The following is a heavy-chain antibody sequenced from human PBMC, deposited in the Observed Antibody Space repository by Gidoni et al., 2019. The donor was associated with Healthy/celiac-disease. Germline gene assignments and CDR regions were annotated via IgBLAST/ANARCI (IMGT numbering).Heavy chain of an antibody. Sequence: QLQLQESGPGLVKPSETLSLTCTVSGGSLSSSSYYWGWIRQPPGKGLEWIGSIYYSGSTYYNPSLKSRVTISVDTSKNQFSLKLSSVTAADTAVYYCARRPTYYYDSSEYYFDYWGQGTLVTVSS. CDR1: GGSLSSSSYY. D-gene: IGHD3-22*01. CDR3: ARRPTYYYDSSEYYFDY. J-gene: IGHJ4*02. CDR2: IYYSGST. V-gene: IGHV4-39*01.